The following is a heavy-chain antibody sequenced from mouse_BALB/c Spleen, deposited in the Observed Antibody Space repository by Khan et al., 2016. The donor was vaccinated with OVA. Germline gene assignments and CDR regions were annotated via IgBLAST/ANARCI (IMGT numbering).Heavy chain of an antibody. CDR3: ARGNYYGYYFDY. D-gene: IGHD1-1*01. CDR1: GYSITSGYA. J-gene: IGHJ2*01. CDR2: ISYSGVT. V-gene: IGHV3-2*02. Sequence: VQLKESGPGVVKPSQSLSLTCTVTGYSITSGYAWNWIRQFPGNKLEWMGYISYSGVTSYTPSPKSRISITRDTSKNQFFLQLNSVTTEDTATYYCARGNYYGYYFDYWGQGTTLTVSS.